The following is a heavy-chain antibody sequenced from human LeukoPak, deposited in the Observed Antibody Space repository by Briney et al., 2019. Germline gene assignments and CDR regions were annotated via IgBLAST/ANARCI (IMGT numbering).Heavy chain of an antibody. CDR2: MNTNSGNT. D-gene: IGHD3-3*01. CDR3: ALLRGRNLEPIDY. Sequence: ASVKGSCKASGYTFTGYDINWVRQATGQWLEWMGWMNTNSGNTGYVQKFQGRVTMTRNTSISTAYMELSSLRSEDTAVCYCALLRGRNLEPIDYWGQGTLVTVSS. J-gene: IGHJ4*02. V-gene: IGHV1-8*01. CDR1: GYTFTGYD.